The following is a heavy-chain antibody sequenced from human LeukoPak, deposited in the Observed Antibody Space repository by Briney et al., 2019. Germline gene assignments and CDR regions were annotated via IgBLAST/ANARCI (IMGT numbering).Heavy chain of an antibody. CDR3: AKDRSSGWYDAFDI. D-gene: IGHD6-19*01. Sequence: GGSLRLSCAASGFTFSSYAMSWVRQAPGKGLEWVSSISGSGGSTCYSDSVKGRFTISRDNSKNTLYLQLNSLRAEDTAVYYCAKDRSSGWYDAFDIWGQGTMVTVSS. CDR2: ISGSGGST. V-gene: IGHV3-23*01. CDR1: GFTFSSYA. J-gene: IGHJ3*02.